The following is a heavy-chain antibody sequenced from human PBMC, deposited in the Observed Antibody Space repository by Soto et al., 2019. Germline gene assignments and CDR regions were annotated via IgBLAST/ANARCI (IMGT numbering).Heavy chain of an antibody. CDR2: MKPNSGNT. D-gene: IGHD3-10*01. V-gene: IGHV1-8*01. CDR3: ARAPHGFGELDFDY. Sequence: QVQLVQSGAEVKKPGASVKVSCKASGYTFTSYDINWVRQATGQGLEWMGWMKPNSGNTGYAQKFQGRVTMTRNTSISTAYMELSSLRSEDTAVYYCARAPHGFGELDFDYWGQGTLVTVSS. J-gene: IGHJ4*02. CDR1: GYTFTSYD.